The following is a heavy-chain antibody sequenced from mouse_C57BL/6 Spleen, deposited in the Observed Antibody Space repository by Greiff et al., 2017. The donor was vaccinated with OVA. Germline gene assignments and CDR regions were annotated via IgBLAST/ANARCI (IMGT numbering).Heavy chain of an antibody. Sequence: EVHLVESEGGLVQPGSSMKLSCTASGFTFSDYYMAWVRQVPEKGLEWVANINYDGSSTYYLDSLKSRFIISRDNAKNILYLQMSSLKSEDTATYYCAREEDYGGYYFDYWGQGTTLTVSS. CDR2: INYDGSST. CDR1: GFTFSDYY. D-gene: IGHD1-1*01. V-gene: IGHV5-16*01. J-gene: IGHJ2*01. CDR3: AREEDYGGYYFDY.